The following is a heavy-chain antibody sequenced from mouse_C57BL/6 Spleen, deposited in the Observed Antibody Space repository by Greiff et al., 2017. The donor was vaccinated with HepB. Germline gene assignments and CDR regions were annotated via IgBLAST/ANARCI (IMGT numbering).Heavy chain of an antibody. CDR3: TREDYYGSSYGYFDY. D-gene: IGHD1-1*01. Sequence: EVQRVESGEGLVKPGGSLKLSCAASGFTFSSYAMSWVRQTPEKRLEWVAYISSGGDYIYYADTVKGRFTISRDNARNTLYLQMSSLKSEDTAMYYCTREDYYGSSYGYFDYWGQGTTLTVSS. J-gene: IGHJ2*01. CDR2: ISSGGDYI. CDR1: GFTFSSYA. V-gene: IGHV5-9-1*02.